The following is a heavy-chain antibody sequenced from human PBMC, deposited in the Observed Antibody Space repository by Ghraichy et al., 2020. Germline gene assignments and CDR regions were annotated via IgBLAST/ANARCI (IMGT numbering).Heavy chain of an antibody. V-gene: IGHV3-15*07. Sequence: GSLRLSCAASGFTFGNAWMNWVRQAPGKGLEWVGRIKSKTDGGATDYAAPVKGRFTISRDDSKNTLYLQMNSLKTEDTAVYYCTTVPTYYYDSSGYYPDYWGQGTLVTVSS. J-gene: IGHJ4*02. CDR1: GFTFGNAW. CDR3: TTVPTYYYDSSGYYPDY. D-gene: IGHD3-22*01. CDR2: IKSKTDGGAT.